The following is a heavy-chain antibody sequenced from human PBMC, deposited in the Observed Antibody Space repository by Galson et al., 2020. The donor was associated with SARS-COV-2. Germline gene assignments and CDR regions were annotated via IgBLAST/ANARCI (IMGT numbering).Heavy chain of an antibody. CDR1: GISVKRGHF. CDR2: FYQDGTS. D-gene: IGHD2-8*02. V-gene: IGHV4-38-2*01. J-gene: IGHJ6*02. Sequence: SETLSLTCAVSGISVKRGHFWGWIRQPPGKGLEWIGNFYQDGTSYYNPSLKSRVTISIDTSTNLISLRLKSVTAADTAVYYCARQAAEGSRGIWRHPYCARMDFWGQGTTVIVSS. CDR3: ARQAAEGSRGIWRHPYCARMDF.